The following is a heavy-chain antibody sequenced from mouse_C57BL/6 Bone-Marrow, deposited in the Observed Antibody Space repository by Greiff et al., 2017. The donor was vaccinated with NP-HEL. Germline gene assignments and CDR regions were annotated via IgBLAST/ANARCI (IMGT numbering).Heavy chain of an antibody. CDR3: ARPYYYGSSNYFDY. D-gene: IGHD1-1*01. CDR2: INPNNGGT. CDR1: GYTFTDYN. V-gene: IGHV1-18*01. J-gene: IGHJ2*01. Sequence: VQLQQSGPELVKPGASVKIPCKASGYTFTDYNMDWVKQSHGKSLEWIGDINPNNGGTIYNQKFKGKATLTVDKSSSTAYMELRSLTSEDTAVYYCARPYYYGSSNYFDYWGQGTTLTVSS.